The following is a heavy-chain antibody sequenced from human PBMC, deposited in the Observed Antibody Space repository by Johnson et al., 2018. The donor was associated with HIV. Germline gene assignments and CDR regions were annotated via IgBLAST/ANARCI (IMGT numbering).Heavy chain of an antibody. CDR1: GFTFNNYA. Sequence: VQLVESGGGVVQPGRSLRLSCAASGFTFNNYAMHWVRQAPGKGLEWVAVISWNSGSIGYADSVKGRFTISRDNAKNSLYLQMNSLRAEDTALYYCARVDYDSSGYYLYAFDIWGQGTMVTVSS. J-gene: IGHJ3*02. CDR2: ISWNSGSI. V-gene: IGHV3-9*01. D-gene: IGHD3-22*01. CDR3: ARVDYDSSGYYLYAFDI.